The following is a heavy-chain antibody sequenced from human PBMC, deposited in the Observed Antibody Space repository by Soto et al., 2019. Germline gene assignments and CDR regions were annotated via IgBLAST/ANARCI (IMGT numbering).Heavy chain of an antibody. CDR1: GGSISSYY. CDR3: ARHKSIAVAGNWFDP. CDR2: IYYSGST. D-gene: IGHD6-19*01. J-gene: IGHJ5*02. V-gene: IGHV4-59*08. Sequence: SETLSLTCTVSGGSISSYYWSWIRQPPGKGLKWIGYIYYSGSTNYNPSLKSRVTISVDTSKNQFSLKLSSVTAADTAVYYCARHKSIAVAGNWFDPWGQGTLVTVSS.